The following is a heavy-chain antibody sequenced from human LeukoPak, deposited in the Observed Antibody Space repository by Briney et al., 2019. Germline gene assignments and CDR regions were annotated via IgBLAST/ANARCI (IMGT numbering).Heavy chain of an antibody. Sequence: GGSLRLSCAASGFTFSSYGMHWVRQAPGKGLEWVAVIWYDGSNKYYADSVKGRFTISRDNSKNTLYLQMNSLRAEDTAVYYCAKHTRGPTRGYFDYWGQGTLVTVSS. CDR2: IWYDGSNK. J-gene: IGHJ4*02. D-gene: IGHD4-11*01. V-gene: IGHV3-33*06. CDR3: AKHTRGPTRGYFDY. CDR1: GFTFSSYG.